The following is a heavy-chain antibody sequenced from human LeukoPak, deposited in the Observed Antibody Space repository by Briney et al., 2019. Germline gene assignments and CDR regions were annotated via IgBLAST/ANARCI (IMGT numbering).Heavy chain of an antibody. Sequence: GGSLRLSCAASGFTFSSYGMSWVRQAPGKGLEWVPAISGSGGSTYYADSVKGRFTISRDNSKNTLYLQMNSLRAEDTAVYYCAKLDIVVVPAAMFFDYWGQGTLVTVSS. V-gene: IGHV3-23*01. D-gene: IGHD2-2*03. CDR3: AKLDIVVVPAAMFFDY. J-gene: IGHJ4*02. CDR2: ISGSGGST. CDR1: GFTFSSYG.